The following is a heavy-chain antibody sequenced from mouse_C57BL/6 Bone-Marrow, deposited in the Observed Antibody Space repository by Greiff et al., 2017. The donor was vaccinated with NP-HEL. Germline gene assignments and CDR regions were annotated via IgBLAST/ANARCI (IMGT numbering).Heavy chain of an antibody. CDR3: ASALRRAMDY. CDR1: GFTFSDYY. J-gene: IGHJ4*01. Sequence: EVQGVESGGGLVQPGGSLKLSCAASGFTFSDYYMYWVRQTPEQRLEWVAYISNGGGSTYYPDTVKGRFTISRDNATNTLYLQMSRLKSEDTAMYYCASALRRAMDYWGKGTSVTVSS. V-gene: IGHV5-12*01. CDR2: ISNGGGST. D-gene: IGHD2-12*01.